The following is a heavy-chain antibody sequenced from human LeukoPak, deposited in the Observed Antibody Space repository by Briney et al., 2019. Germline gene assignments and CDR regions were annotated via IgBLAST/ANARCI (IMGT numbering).Heavy chain of an antibody. Sequence: GGTLRLSCAASGFTFSSYAMSWVHQAPGKGLEWVSGISGSGGSTHYADSVKGRFTTSRDNSKNTLFLQMNSLRAEDTAVYYCAKESEWTTGYYFDYWGQGALVTVSS. D-gene: IGHD2-8*02. CDR2: ISGSGGST. J-gene: IGHJ4*02. V-gene: IGHV3-23*01. CDR3: AKESEWTTGYYFDY. CDR1: GFTFSSYA.